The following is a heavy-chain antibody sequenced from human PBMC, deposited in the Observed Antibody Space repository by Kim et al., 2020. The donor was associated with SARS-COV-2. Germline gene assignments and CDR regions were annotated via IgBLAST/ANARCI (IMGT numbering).Heavy chain of an antibody. CDR2: IIPMFGTA. Sequence: SVKVSCKASGGTFTSYVISWVRQAPGQGLEWMGGIIPMFGTANYAQKFQGRVTIIADQSTSTAYMELSSLRSEDTAVYYCARVGYCSGGGCYSPGHYYGMDVWCQGTTVTVSS. D-gene: IGHD2-15*01. J-gene: IGHJ6*02. V-gene: IGHV1-69*13. CDR1: GGTFTSYV. CDR3: ARVGYCSGGGCYSPGHYYGMDV.